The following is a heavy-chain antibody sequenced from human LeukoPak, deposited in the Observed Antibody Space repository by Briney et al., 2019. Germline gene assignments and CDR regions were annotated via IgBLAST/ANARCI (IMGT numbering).Heavy chain of an antibody. V-gene: IGHV4-39*01. D-gene: IGHD1-7*01. J-gene: IGHJ5*02. CDR3: ARQTTRGRSWFDP. CDR2: IYYSGST. Sequence: SETLSLTCTVSGGSISSSSYYWGWIRQPPGKGLEWIGSIYYSGSTYYNPSLKSRVTISVDTSKNQFSLKLSSVTAADTAVYYCARQTTRGRSWFDPWGQGTLDTVSS. CDR1: GGSISSSSYY.